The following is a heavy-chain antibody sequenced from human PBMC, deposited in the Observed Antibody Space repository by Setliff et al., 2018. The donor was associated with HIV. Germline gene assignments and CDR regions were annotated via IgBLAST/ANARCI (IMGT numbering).Heavy chain of an antibody. CDR2: INWNGDNT. CDR3: ARDRPNWGLDY. CDR1: GFTFHDYD. Sequence: GGSLRLSCAASGFTFHDYDMTWVRQVTGKGLEWVSGINWNGDNTDYADSVKGRFTISRDNSKNTLYLQMNSLRGEDTAVYYCARDRPNWGLDYWGQGTLVTVSS. J-gene: IGHJ4*02. D-gene: IGHD7-27*01. V-gene: IGHV3-20*04.